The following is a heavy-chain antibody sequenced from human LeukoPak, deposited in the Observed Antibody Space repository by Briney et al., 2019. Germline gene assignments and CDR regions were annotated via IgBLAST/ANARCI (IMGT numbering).Heavy chain of an antibody. CDR1: GGTFSSYA. D-gene: IGHD3-10*01. V-gene: IGHV1-69*05. J-gene: IGHJ4*02. CDR2: IIPIFGTA. Sequence: SVTVSCTASGGTFSSYAISWVRQAPGQGLEWMGGIIPIFGTANYAQKFQGRVTITTDESTSTAYMELSSLRSEDTAVYYCARFTLESMVRGIDYFDYWGQGTLVTVSS. CDR3: ARFTLESMVRGIDYFDY.